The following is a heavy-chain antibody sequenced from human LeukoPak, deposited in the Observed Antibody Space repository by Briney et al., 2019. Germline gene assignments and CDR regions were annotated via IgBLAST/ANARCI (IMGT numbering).Heavy chain of an antibody. Sequence: ETLSLTRSLSRGSLSSYYWSWIRQTPRGGLEWIGRVYSSGSTTYNPPPASRATTSLDTPKKQYSLRRRSVSAADTAGSYSARALGWSGGGLYVDNWGQGTLVTVSS. CDR2: VYSSGST. V-gene: IGHV4-4*07. D-gene: IGHD2-21*01. J-gene: IGHJ4*02. CDR3: ARALGWSGGGLYVDN. CDR1: RGSLSSYY.